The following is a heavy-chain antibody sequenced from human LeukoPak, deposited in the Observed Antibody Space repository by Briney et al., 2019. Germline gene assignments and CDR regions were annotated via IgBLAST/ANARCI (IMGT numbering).Heavy chain of an antibody. CDR1: GFTFSSYG. J-gene: IGHJ6*02. CDR2: IWYDGSNK. D-gene: IGHD3-10*01. CDR3: ARAGFGDFIAAFYYGMDV. Sequence: GGSLRLSCAASGFTFSSYGMHWVRQAPGKGLEWVAVIWYDGSNKYYADSVKGRFTISRDNSKNTLYLQMNSLRAEDTAVYYCARAGFGDFIAAFYYGMDVWGQGTTVTVSS. V-gene: IGHV3-33*01.